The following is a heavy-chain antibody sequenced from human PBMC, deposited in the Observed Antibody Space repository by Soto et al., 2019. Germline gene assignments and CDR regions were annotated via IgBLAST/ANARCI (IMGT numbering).Heavy chain of an antibody. J-gene: IGHJ4*02. Sequence: CKTSGYSSPGFYGSWVRQDPRQGLEWMGIINPSGGSTSYAQKFQGRVTMTRDTSTSTVYMELSSLRSEDTAVYYCASVQYYYDSSGYANDYWGQRTLVTVS. CDR3: ASVQYYYDSSGYANDY. V-gene: IGHV1-46*01. CDR2: INPSGGST. CDR1: GYSSPGFY. D-gene: IGHD3-22*01.